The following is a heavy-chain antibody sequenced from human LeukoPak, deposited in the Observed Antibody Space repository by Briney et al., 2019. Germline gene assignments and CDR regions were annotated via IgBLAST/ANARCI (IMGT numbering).Heavy chain of an antibody. V-gene: IGHV4-59*01. CDR2: IYYSGST. CDR3: ARGFTPGWYYYDSSGYPYFDY. CDR1: GGPIRSYY. J-gene: IGHJ4*02. Sequence: SEILSLTCTVSGGPIRSYYWTWIRQPPGKGLEWIGYIYYSGSTNYNPSLKSRVTISVDTSKNQFSLKLSSVTAADTAVYYCARGFTPGWYYYDSSGYPYFDYWGQGTLVTVSS. D-gene: IGHD3-22*01.